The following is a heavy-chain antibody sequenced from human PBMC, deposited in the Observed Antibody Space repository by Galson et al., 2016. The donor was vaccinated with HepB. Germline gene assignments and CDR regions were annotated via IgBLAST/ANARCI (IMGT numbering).Heavy chain of an antibody. CDR1: GFIFTSYA. CDR3: AKNWNYVIRGSDYYTMDI. V-gene: IGHV3-30*18. J-gene: IGHJ6*02. D-gene: IGHD1-7*01. Sequence: SLRLSCAASGFIFTSYAMHWVRQAPGKGLEWVAVISYDDNNYYYADSVKGRFTISRDNSKNTLYLQMNSLRAEDTTVYYCAKNWNYVIRGSDYYTMDIWGQGTRGTVSS. CDR2: ISYDDNNY.